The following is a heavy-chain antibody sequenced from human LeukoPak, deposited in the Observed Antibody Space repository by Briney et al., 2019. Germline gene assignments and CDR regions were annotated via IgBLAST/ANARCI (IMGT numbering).Heavy chain of an antibody. J-gene: IGHJ5*02. Sequence: ASVKVSCKASGYTFTSYGISWVRHAPGQGLEWMRWISAYKGNTNYAQKPQGRVTMTTDTSTSTAYMELRSLRSDDTAVYYCARGQSGYDCWCGYYTVQLDPWGQGTLVTVSS. D-gene: IGHD3-3*01. V-gene: IGHV1-18*01. CDR1: GYTFTSYG. CDR3: ARGQSGYDCWCGYYTVQLDP. CDR2: ISAYKGNT.